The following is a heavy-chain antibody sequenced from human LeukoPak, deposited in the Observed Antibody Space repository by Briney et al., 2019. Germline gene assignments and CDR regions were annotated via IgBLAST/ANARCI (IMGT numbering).Heavy chain of an antibody. Sequence: ASVKVSCKASGYTFTSYAMHWVRQAPGQRLEWMGWINAGNGNTKYSQKFQGRVTITRDTPASTAYMELSSLRSEDTAVYYCARDGDLLWFGELSSSNWFDPWGQGTLVTVSS. CDR2: INAGNGNT. CDR3: ARDGDLLWFGELSSSNWFDP. J-gene: IGHJ5*02. CDR1: GYTFTSYA. D-gene: IGHD3-10*01. V-gene: IGHV1-3*01.